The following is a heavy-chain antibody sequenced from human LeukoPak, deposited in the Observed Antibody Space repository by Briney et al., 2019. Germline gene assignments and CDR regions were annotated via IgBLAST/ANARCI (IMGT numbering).Heavy chain of an antibody. CDR1: GGTFSSYA. V-gene: IGHV1-69*04. J-gene: IGHJ4*02. D-gene: IGHD6-13*01. Sequence: ASVKVSCKASGGTFSSYAISWVRQAPGQRLEWIGMIIPILGIANYAQKFQGRVTITADKSTSTAYMELSSLRSEDTAVYYCARGAPAAGFDYWGQGTLVTVSS. CDR3: ARGAPAAGFDY. CDR2: IIPILGIA.